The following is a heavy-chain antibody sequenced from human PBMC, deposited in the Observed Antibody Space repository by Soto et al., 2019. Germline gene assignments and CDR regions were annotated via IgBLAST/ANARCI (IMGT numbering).Heavy chain of an antibody. CDR1: GFSFSNYA. CDR3: TKSQGPVGTVTRSKVRYSSFCFD. D-gene: IGHD1-26*01. CDR2: IGGGGGTT. Sequence: GGSLRLSCTASGFSFSNYAMSWGRQAPGGGLEWVSFIGGGGGTTFSADSVKGRFTISRDNSKNTVYLQMSSLRAEDTAIYYCTKSQGPVGTVTRSKVRYSSFCFD. J-gene: IGHJ4*01. V-gene: IGHV3-23*01.